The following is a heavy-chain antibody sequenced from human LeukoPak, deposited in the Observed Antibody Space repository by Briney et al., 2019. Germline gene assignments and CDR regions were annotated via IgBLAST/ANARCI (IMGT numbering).Heavy chain of an antibody. V-gene: IGHV1-46*01. CDR3: ARGPHFYCSSTSCYTGFDY. J-gene: IGHJ4*02. D-gene: IGHD2-2*02. CDR2: INPSGGST. Sequence: ASVKVSCKASGYTFTSYYMHWVRQAPGQGLEWMGIINPSGGSTSYAQKFQGRVTMTRDTSTSTVYMELSSLRSEDTAVYYCARGPHFYCSSTSCYTGFDYWGQGTLVTVSS. CDR1: GYTFTSYY.